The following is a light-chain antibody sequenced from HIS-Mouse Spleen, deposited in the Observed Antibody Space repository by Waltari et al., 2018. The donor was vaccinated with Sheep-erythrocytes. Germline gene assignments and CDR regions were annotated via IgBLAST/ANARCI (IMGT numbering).Light chain of an antibody. CDR1: SSHVGGLNY. Sequence: QSALTQPRSVSGSPGQPVPISCTCTSSHVGGLNYASCYQQHPGKAPKLMIYDVSTRPSGVPDRFSGSKSGNTASLTISGLQAEDEADYYCCSYAGSYNHVFATGTKVTVL. J-gene: IGLJ1*01. V-gene: IGLV2-11*02. CDR3: CSYAGSYNHV. CDR2: DVS.